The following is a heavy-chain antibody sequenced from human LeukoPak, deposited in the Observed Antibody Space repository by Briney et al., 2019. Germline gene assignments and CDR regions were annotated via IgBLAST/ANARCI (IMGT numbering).Heavy chain of an antibody. CDR2: ISYDGSNK. CDR3: ASHTWGDFDY. Sequence: PGGSLRLSCAASGFTFSSYAMHWVRQAPGKGLEWVAVISYDGSNKYYADSVKGRFTFSRDNSKNTLYLQMNSLRAEDTAVYYCASHTWGDFDYWGQGTLVTVSS. CDR1: GFTFSSYA. J-gene: IGHJ4*02. D-gene: IGHD3-16*01. V-gene: IGHV3-30-3*01.